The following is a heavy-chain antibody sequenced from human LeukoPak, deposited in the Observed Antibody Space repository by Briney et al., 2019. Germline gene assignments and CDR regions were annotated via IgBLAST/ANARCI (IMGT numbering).Heavy chain of an antibody. D-gene: IGHD3-22*01. CDR3: ARCKDDSSGSSDEAFDI. CDR2: INHSGST. CDR1: GGSFSGYY. Sequence: SETLSLTCAVYGGSFSGYYWSWIRQPPGKGLEWIGEINHSGSTNCNPSLKSRVTISVDTSKNQFSLKLSSVTAADTAVYYCARCKDDSSGSSDEAFDIWGQGTMVTVSS. J-gene: IGHJ3*02. V-gene: IGHV4-34*01.